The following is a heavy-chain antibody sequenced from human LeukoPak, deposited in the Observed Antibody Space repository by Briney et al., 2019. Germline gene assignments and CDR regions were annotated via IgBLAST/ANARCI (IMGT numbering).Heavy chain of an antibody. CDR3: ARGFWYSSSWGFDY. J-gene: IGHJ4*02. CDR2: ISAYNGNT. D-gene: IGHD6-13*01. Sequence: ASVKVSCKASGYTFTSYGISWVRQAPGQGLEWMGWISAYNGNTNYAQKLQGRVTMTTDTSTSTAYMELRSLRSEDTAVYYCARGFWYSSSWGFDYWGQGTLVTVSS. V-gene: IGHV1-18*01. CDR1: GYTFTSYG.